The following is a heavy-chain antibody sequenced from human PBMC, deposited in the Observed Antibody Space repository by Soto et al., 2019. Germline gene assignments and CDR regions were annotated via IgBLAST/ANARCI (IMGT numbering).Heavy chain of an antibody. V-gene: IGHV5-10-1*01. D-gene: IGHD6-19*01. Sequence: GESLKISCKGSGYSFTSYWISWVRQMPGKGLEWMGRIDPSDSYTNYSPSFQGHVTISADKSISTAYLQWSSLKASDTAMYYCAKGGYSSGWPDYWGQGTLVTVSS. CDR2: IDPSDSYT. CDR1: GYSFTSYW. J-gene: IGHJ4*02. CDR3: AKGGYSSGWPDY.